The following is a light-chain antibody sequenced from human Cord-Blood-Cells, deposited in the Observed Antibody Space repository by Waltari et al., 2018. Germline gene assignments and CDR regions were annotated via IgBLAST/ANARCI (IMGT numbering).Light chain of an antibody. CDR3: QQSYSTPYT. Sequence: DIQVTHSPSSLAASGGDRVTITGRASQSISSYLNWYQQKPGKAPKLLIYAASSLHSGVPSRFSGSGSGTEFTLTISSLQPEDFATYYCQQSYSTPYTFGQGTKLEIK. V-gene: IGKV1-39*01. J-gene: IGKJ2*01. CDR2: AAS. CDR1: QSISSY.